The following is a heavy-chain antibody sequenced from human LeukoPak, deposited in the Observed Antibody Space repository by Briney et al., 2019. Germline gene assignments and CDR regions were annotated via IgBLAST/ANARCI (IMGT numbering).Heavy chain of an antibody. Sequence: GGSLRLSCAASGFTFSSYGMNWVRQAPGKGLEWVSYISGGGGGIQYADSVKGRFTISRDNAKNSLYLEMNSLRAEDTAIYYCASVWSGYSVYWGQGTLVTVSS. J-gene: IGHJ4*02. V-gene: IGHV3-48*04. CDR1: GFTFSSYG. CDR3: ASVWSGYSVY. CDR2: ISGGGGGI. D-gene: IGHD3-3*01.